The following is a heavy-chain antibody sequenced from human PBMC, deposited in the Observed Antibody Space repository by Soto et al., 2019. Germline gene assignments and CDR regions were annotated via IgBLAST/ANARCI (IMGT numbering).Heavy chain of an antibody. CDR1: GFTFSSYG. CDR2: ISYDGSNK. CDR3: AKSPTGTRRGGGVVGYYYYYMDV. V-gene: IGHV3-30*18. J-gene: IGHJ6*03. Sequence: SLRLSCAASGFTFSSYGMHWVRQAPGKGLEWVAVISYDGSNKYYADSVKGRFTISRDNSKNTLYLQMNSLRAEDTAVHYCAKSPTGTRRGGGVVGYYYYYMDVWGKGTTVTVSS. D-gene: IGHD1-7*01.